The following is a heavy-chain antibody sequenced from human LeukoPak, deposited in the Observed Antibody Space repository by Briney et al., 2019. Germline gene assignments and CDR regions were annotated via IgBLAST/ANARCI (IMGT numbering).Heavy chain of an antibody. CDR2: IRSKAYGGTT. Sequence: GGSLRLSCTASGFSFGDYAMSWVRQAPGKGLEWVGFIRSKAYGGTTEYAASVKGRFTISRDDSKSIAYLQMNSLKTEDTAVYYCTRGIRYFDWLSLDYWGQGTLVTVSS. CDR3: TRGIRYFDWLSLDY. CDR1: GFSFGDYA. J-gene: IGHJ4*02. V-gene: IGHV3-49*04. D-gene: IGHD3-9*01.